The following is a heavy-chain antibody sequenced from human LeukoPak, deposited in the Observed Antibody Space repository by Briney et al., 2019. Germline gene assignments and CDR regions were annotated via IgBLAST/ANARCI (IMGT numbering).Heavy chain of an antibody. CDR3: ARSRGSWSTFDY. CDR2: IYYSGST. CDR1: GGSISSYY. J-gene: IGHJ4*02. D-gene: IGHD6-13*01. Sequence: PSETLSLTCTVSGGSISSYYWSWIRQPPGKGLEWIGYIYYSGSTNYNPSLQSRVTMSVDTSKNQFSLNLSSVTAADTAVYYCARSRGSWSTFDYWGQGTLVTVSS. V-gene: IGHV4-59*01.